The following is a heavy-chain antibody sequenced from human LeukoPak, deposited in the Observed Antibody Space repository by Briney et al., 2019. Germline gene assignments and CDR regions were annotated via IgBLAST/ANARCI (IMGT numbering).Heavy chain of an antibody. CDR2: IKSKTDGGTT. CDR1: GFAFSSYN. V-gene: IGHV3-15*01. Sequence: GGSLRLSCAASGFAFSSYNMKWVRQAPGKGLEWVGRIKSKTDGGTTDYAAPVKGRFTISRDDSKNTLYLQMNSLKTEDTAVYYCTTRTLSIAVAGMDYFDYWGQGTLVTVSS. D-gene: IGHD6-19*01. J-gene: IGHJ4*02. CDR3: TTRTLSIAVAGMDYFDY.